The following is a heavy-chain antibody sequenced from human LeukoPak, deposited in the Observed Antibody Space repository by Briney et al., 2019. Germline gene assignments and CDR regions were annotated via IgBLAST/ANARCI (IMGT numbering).Heavy chain of an antibody. D-gene: IGHD3-10*01. CDR3: ARGDSTYGSGSYWGYFDY. CDR2: INPSGGST. J-gene: IGHJ4*02. CDR1: GYTFTSYY. V-gene: IGHV1-46*01. Sequence: GASVKVSCKASGYTFTSYYMHWVRQAPGQGLEWMGIINPSGGSTSYAQKFQGRVTMTRDTSTSTVYMELSSLRSEDTAVYYCARGDSTYGSGSYWGYFDYWGQGTLVTVSS.